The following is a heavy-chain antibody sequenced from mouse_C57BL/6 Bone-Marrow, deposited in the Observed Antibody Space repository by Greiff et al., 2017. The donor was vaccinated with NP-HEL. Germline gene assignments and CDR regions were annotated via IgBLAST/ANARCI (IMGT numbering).Heavy chain of an antibody. CDR2: INPSSGYT. Sequence: VQLQQSGAELARPGASVKMSCKASGYTFTSYRMHWVKQRPGQGLEWIGYINPSSGYTKYNQKFKDKATLTADKSSSTAYMQLSSLTSEDSAVYYCARGSDAWFAYWGQGTLVTVSA. CDR1: GYTFTSYR. V-gene: IGHV1-4*01. J-gene: IGHJ3*01. CDR3: ARGSDAWFAY.